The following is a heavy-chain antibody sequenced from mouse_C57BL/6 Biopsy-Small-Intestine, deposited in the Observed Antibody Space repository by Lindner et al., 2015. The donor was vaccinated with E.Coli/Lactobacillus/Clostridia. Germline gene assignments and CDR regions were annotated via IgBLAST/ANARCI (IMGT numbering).Heavy chain of an antibody. J-gene: IGHJ2*01. V-gene: IGHV1-54*01. D-gene: IGHD2-2*01. Sequence: VQLQESGAELVRPGTSVKVSCKASGYAFTNYLIEWVKQRPGQGLEWIGVINPGSGGTKYNENFKGKATLTADKASSTAYMQLSSLTSEDSAVYFCARVVTTSYFDYWGHGTTLIVSS. CDR1: GYAFTNYL. CDR2: INPGSGGT. CDR3: ARVVTTSYFDY.